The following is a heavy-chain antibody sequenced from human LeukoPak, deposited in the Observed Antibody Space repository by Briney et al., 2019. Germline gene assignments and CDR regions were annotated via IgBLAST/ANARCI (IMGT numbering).Heavy chain of an antibody. J-gene: IGHJ4*02. CDR1: GYTFTSYY. D-gene: IGHD5-24*01. CDR2: INPNSGGT. CDR3: ARDGWYAGYNSLPHYYFDY. V-gene: IGHV1-2*02. Sequence: GASVKVSCKASGYTFTSYYMHWVRQAPGQGLEWMGWINPNSGGTNYAQKFQGRVTMTRDTSISTAYMELSRLRSDDTAVYYCARDGWYAGYNSLPHYYFDYWGQGTLVTVSS.